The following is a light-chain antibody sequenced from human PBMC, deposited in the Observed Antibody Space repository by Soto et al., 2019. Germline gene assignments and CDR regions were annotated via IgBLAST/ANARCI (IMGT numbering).Light chain of an antibody. J-gene: IGKJ4*01. CDR3: QQLSRYPLT. Sequence: DIQLTQSPSFLSASVGDTVTITCRASQALSNYLAWYQQKPGKAPDLLIYSASTLQTGVPSRFSGSGTETDFSLTIRALQPEDLATYYCQQLSRYPLTFGGGTKVDIK. CDR2: SAS. CDR1: QALSNY. V-gene: IGKV1-9*01.